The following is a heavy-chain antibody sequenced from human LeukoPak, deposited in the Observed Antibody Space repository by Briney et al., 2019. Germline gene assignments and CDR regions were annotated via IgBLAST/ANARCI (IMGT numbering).Heavy chain of an antibody. CDR1: GDSINSNYW. J-gene: IGHJ5*02. CDR3: ARGAPPVEMTTIRWFDA. D-gene: IGHD5-24*01. Sequence: PSGTLSLTCAVSGDSINSNYWWSWVRQPPGKGLEWIGEIYHSGSTNYNPSLESRVSILSDKSRNEFSLKVRSVTAADTAVYYCARGAPPVEMTTIRWFDAWGQGTLVTVSS. CDR2: IYHSGST. V-gene: IGHV4-4*02.